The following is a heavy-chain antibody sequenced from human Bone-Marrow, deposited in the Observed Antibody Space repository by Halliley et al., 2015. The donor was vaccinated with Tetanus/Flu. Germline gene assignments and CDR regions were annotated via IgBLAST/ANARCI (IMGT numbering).Heavy chain of an antibody. D-gene: IGHD5-12*01. J-gene: IGHJ3*01. Sequence: VWKDGNNKFYADSGKGRFTISRDNSQNTVILQMDSLRAEDTAIYYCVKDIYSGYLRSAVFDFWGQGTTVTVSS. CDR3: VKDIYSGYLRSAVFDF. CDR2: VWKDGNNK. V-gene: IGHV3-33*06.